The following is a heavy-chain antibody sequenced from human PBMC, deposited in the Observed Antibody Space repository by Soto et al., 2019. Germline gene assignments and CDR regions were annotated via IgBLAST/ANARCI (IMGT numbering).Heavy chain of an antibody. V-gene: IGHV3-33*03. J-gene: IGHJ4*02. CDR2: IRYDGNDK. CDR3: ATDRTALATTRFYFEF. Sequence: QVQLVESGGGVVQPGRSLRLSCAASGFSFNKYAMHWVRQAPGKGLEWLAVIRYDGNDKYYADSVRGRVAISRDNSKETLYLEMNSLRVEDSGLYYCATDRTALATTRFYFEFWGLGAQVTVSS. D-gene: IGHD1-1*01. CDR1: GFSFNKYA.